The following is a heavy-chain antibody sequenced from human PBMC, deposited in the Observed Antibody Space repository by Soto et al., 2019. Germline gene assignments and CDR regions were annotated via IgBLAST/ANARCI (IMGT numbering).Heavy chain of an antibody. CDR1: GFAVSSKY. Sequence: EVQLVESGGGLIQPGGSLRLSCAASGFAVSSKYMTWVRQAPGKGLEWVSVIYGGGTTYYADSVKGRFTISRDPSKNPLYLQMSSLRAEDTAVYYCVQTPAWPGLDLWGQGTLVSVPS. CDR2: IYGGGTT. J-gene: IGHJ5*02. V-gene: IGHV3-53*01. D-gene: IGHD3-16*01. CDR3: VQTPAWPGLDL.